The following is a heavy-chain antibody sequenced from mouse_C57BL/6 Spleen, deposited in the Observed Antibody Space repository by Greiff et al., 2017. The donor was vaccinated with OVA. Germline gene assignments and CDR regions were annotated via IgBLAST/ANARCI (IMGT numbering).Heavy chain of an antibody. Sequence: EVKLVESGGDLVKPGGSLKLSCAASGFTFSSYGMSWVRQTPDKRLEWVATISSGGSYTYYPDSVKGRFTISRDNAKNTLYLQMSSLKSEDTAMYYCVSYYGSSDWYFDVWGTGTTVTVSS. CDR1: GFTFSSYG. J-gene: IGHJ1*03. CDR2: ISSGGSYT. V-gene: IGHV5-6*01. D-gene: IGHD1-1*01. CDR3: VSYYGSSDWYFDV.